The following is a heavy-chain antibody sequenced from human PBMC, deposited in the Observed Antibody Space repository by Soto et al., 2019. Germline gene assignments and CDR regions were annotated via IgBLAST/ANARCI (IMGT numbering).Heavy chain of an antibody. V-gene: IGHV3-23*01. J-gene: IGHJ3*02. D-gene: IGHD3-22*01. CDR2: ISGSGSST. CDR3: AKDPVVGPGIAFDI. Sequence: EGQPLESGGGLVQPGGSLRLSCAASGFTFRSYAMSWVRQAPGKGLEWVSAISGSGSSTYYADSVKGRFTISRDNSKNTLYLQMNSLRADDTAVYYCAKDPVVGPGIAFDIWGQGTIVTVSS. CDR1: GFTFRSYA.